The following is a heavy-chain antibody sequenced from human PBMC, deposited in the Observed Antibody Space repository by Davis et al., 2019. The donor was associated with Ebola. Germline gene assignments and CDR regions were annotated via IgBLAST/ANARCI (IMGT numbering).Heavy chain of an antibody. D-gene: IGHD4-17*01. CDR1: GFTFSTYS. J-gene: IGHJ4*02. Sequence: GGSLRLSCAASGFTFSTYSMNWVRQAPGKGLEWVSYISSTSTVHYADSVKGRFTTSRDNAKYSLFLQMNSLRAEDTAVYYCTRVIDGDYDGNWGQGTLVTVSS. CDR3: TRVIDGDYDGN. CDR2: ISSTSTV. V-gene: IGHV3-48*01.